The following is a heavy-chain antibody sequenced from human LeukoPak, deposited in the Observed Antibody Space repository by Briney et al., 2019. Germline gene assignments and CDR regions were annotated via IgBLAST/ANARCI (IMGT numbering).Heavy chain of an antibody. D-gene: IGHD6-13*01. J-gene: IGHJ5*02. Sequence: SSETLSLTCAVYGGSFSGYYWSWIRQPPGKGLEWIGEINHSGSTNYNPSLKSRVTISVDTSKSQFSLKLSSVTAADTAVYYCARGSAAAGSDKLNWFDPWGQGTLVTVSS. V-gene: IGHV4-34*01. CDR1: GGSFSGYY. CDR3: ARGSAAAGSDKLNWFDP. CDR2: INHSGST.